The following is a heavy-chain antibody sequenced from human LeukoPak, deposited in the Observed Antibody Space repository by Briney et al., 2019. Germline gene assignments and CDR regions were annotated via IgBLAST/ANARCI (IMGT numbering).Heavy chain of an antibody. D-gene: IGHD3-22*01. J-gene: IGHJ5*02. Sequence: SETLSLTCTVSGGSISSYYWSWIRQPPGKGLEWIGYIYYSGSTNYNPSLKSRVTISVDTSKNQFSLKLSSVTAADTAVYYCARAVYDSSGYLNWFDPRGQGTLVTVSS. CDR3: ARAVYDSSGYLNWFDP. CDR2: IYYSGST. V-gene: IGHV4-59*01. CDR1: GGSISSYY.